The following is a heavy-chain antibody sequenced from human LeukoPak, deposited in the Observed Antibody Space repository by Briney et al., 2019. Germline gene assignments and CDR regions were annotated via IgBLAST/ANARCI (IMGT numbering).Heavy chain of an antibody. J-gene: IGHJ5*02. CDR3: ARNPYIAAAGTGWFDP. D-gene: IGHD6-13*01. V-gene: IGHV1-69*04. CDR1: GGTFISYA. CDR2: IIPILGIA. Sequence: SVKVSYKASGGTFISYAISWVRQAPGQGLEWMGRIIPILGIANYAQKFQGRVTITADKSTSTAYMELSSLRSEDTAVYYCARNPYIAAAGTGWFDPWGQGTLVTVSS.